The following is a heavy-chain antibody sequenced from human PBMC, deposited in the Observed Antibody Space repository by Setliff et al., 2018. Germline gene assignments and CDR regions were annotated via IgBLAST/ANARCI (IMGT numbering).Heavy chain of an antibody. CDR3: FGAGTCSY. CDR2: INGDATIA. Sequence: GGSLRLSCAASGFTFNSYNMDWVRQAPGKGLEWVSRINGDATIAHYADSVKGRFTISRDNAKNSLSLQMNNLRTEDTAVYYCFGAGTCSYWGQGTLVTVS. D-gene: IGHD3-10*01. J-gene: IGHJ4*02. CDR1: GFTFNSYN. V-gene: IGHV3-48*03.